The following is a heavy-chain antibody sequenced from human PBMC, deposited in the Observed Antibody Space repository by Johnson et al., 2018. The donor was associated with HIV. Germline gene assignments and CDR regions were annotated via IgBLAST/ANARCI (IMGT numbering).Heavy chain of an antibody. CDR2: ISYDGSNK. J-gene: IGHJ3*02. D-gene: IGHD2-21*01. CDR1: GFIFSSYA. Sequence: QVQLVESGGGVVQPGRSLRLSCAASGFIFSSYAMHWVRQAPGKGLEWVAGISYDGSNKYYGDSVKGRFTISRDTSKNTLYMQMNSLRAEDTAVYYCASGHNAVDIWGQGTMVIVS. V-gene: IGHV3-30*04. CDR3: ASGHNAVDI.